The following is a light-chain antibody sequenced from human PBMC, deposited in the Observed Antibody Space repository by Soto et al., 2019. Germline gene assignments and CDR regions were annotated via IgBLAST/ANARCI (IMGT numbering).Light chain of an antibody. Sequence: QSVLTQPPSVSAAPGQKVTISCSGSSSNIGIDYVSWYQQLPGTAPKLLIYEDNKRPSGIPDRFSGSKSGTSATRDITGLQTGYEADYYCGAWDTRLSGGIFGGGTKLTLL. CDR3: GAWDTRLSGGI. V-gene: IGLV1-51*02. J-gene: IGLJ2*01. CDR2: EDN. CDR1: SSNIGIDY.